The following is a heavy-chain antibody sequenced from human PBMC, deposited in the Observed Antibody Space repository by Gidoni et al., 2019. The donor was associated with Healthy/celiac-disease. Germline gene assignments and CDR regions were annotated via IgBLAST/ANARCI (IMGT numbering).Heavy chain of an antibody. CDR1: GYTFTSYG. J-gene: IGHJ2*01. CDR2: ISAYNGNT. CDR3: ARDYHVLVPYSYGYSWYFDL. V-gene: IGHV1-18*01. D-gene: IGHD5-18*01. Sequence: QVQLVQSGAEVKKPGASVKVSCKASGYTFTSYGISWVRQAPGQGLEWMGWISAYNGNTNYAQKLQGRVTMTTDTSTSTAYMELRSLRSDDTAVYYCARDYHVLVPYSYGYSWYFDLWGRGTLVTVSS.